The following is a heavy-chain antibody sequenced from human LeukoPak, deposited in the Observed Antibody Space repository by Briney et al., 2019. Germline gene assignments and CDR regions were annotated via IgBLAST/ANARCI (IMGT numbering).Heavy chain of an antibody. J-gene: IGHJ4*02. Sequence: SETLSLTCTVSGGSISSSCYWGWIRQPPGKGLEWIGSIYYSGSTYYNPSLKSRVTISVDTSKNQFSLKLSSVTAADTAVYYCASVDIVATTNIGWYYWGQGTLVTVSS. D-gene: IGHD5-12*01. CDR2: IYYSGST. V-gene: IGHV4-39*01. CDR1: GGSISSSCY. CDR3: ASVDIVATTNIGWYY.